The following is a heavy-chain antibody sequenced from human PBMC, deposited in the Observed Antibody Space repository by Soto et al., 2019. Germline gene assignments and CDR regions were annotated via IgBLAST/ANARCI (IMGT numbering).Heavy chain of an antibody. V-gene: IGHV3-23*01. CDR2: ISGSGGST. Sequence: PGGSLRLSCAASGFTFSSYAMSWVRQAPGKGLEWVSAISGSGGSTYYADSVKGRFTISRDNFKNTLYLQMNSLRAEDMAVYYCAKGSSGYDYNWFDPWGQGTLVTVSS. CDR1: GFTFSSYA. D-gene: IGHD5-12*01. J-gene: IGHJ5*02. CDR3: AKGSSGYDYNWFDP.